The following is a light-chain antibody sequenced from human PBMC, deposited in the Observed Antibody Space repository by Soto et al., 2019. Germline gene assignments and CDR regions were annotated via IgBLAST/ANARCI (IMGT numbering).Light chain of an antibody. Sequence: DIQLTQSPSSLSASVGDRVTIACRASQSISIYLNWYQHKPGKAPNLLIYEASNLQSGVPSRFSGSGSETDFTLTISSLQLDDFATYYCQQSYSTPTFGQGTKEEIK. CDR1: QSISIY. V-gene: IGKV1-39*01. J-gene: IGKJ1*01. CDR3: QQSYSTPT. CDR2: EAS.